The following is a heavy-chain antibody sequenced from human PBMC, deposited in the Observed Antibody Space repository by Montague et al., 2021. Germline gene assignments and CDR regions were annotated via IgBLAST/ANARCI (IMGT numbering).Heavy chain of an antibody. CDR3: ARSAFAASLDP. CDR1: GFTFSNYR. Sequence: SLRLSCAASGFTFSNYRMHWVRQAPGKGLVWVSPFIYDGSRTGYADSVKGRFTISRDNAKNTLYLQMNSLRVDDTAVYYCARSAFAASLDPWGQGTLVTVSS. D-gene: IGHD6-25*01. CDR2: FIYDGSRT. J-gene: IGHJ5*02. V-gene: IGHV3-74*01.